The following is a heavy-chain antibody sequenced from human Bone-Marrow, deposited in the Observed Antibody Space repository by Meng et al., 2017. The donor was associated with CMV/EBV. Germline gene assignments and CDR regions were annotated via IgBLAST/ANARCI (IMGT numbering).Heavy chain of an antibody. CDR2: INPNTDT. D-gene: IGHD6-19*01. CDR3: ARSSGWSRFDY. Sequence: AEVEQDADEVKKPGASVNVSYTASGYTLTDYYIHWVRQAPGQWLEWMGWINPNTDTNYAQNFQGRVTMTRDMSINTAYMELSRLTSGDTAVYYCARSSGWSRFDYWGQGTLVTVSS. CDR1: GYTLTDYY. J-gene: IGHJ4*02. V-gene: IGHV1-2*02.